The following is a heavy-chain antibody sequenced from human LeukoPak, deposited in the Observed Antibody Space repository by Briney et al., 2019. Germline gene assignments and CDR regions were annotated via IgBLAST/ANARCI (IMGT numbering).Heavy chain of an antibody. CDR1: GVSIVGYQ. Sequence: SETLSLTCTVSGVSIVGYQWSWIRQPPGKGLEWIGYIYYSGSTNYNPSPKSRVTISVDTSKNQFSLKLSSVTAADTAVYYCARTSLAIFGSYYYYMDVWGKGTTVTVSS. V-gene: IGHV4-59*01. J-gene: IGHJ6*03. CDR2: IYYSGST. D-gene: IGHD2-21*01. CDR3: ARTSLAIFGSYYYYMDV.